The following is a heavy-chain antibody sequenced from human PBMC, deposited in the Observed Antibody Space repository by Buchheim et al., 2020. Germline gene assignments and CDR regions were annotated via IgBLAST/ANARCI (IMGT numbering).Heavy chain of an antibody. D-gene: IGHD3-3*01. J-gene: IGHJ6*02. V-gene: IGHV1-46*01. Sequence: QVQLVQSEAEVKKPGASVKVSCKASGYTFTSYYMLWVRQAPGQGLEWMGIINPSGGSTSYAQKFQGRVTMTRDTSTSTVYMELSSLRSEDTAVYYCARDRLIRFLEWSTPDPYGMDVWGQGTT. CDR1: GYTFTSYY. CDR3: ARDRLIRFLEWSTPDPYGMDV. CDR2: INPSGGST.